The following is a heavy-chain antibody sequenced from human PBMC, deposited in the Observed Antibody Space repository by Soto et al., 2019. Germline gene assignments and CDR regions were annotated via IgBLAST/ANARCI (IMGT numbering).Heavy chain of an antibody. Sequence: GGSLRLSCAASGFTSSSYGMHWVRQAPGKGLEWVAVIWYDGSNKYYADSVKGRFTISRDNSKNTLYLQMNSLRAEDTAVYYCARPKPVAGPYGMDVWGQGTTVTVSS. J-gene: IGHJ6*02. CDR1: GFTSSSYG. V-gene: IGHV3-33*01. CDR3: ARPKPVAGPYGMDV. CDR2: IWYDGSNK. D-gene: IGHD6-19*01.